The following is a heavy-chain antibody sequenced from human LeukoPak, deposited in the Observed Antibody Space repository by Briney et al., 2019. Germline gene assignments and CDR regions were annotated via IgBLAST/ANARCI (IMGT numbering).Heavy chain of an antibody. J-gene: IGHJ4*02. Sequence: GGSLRLSCAASGFTFSSYGMPWVRQAPGKGLEWVASIRYDGSNKYYADSVRGRFTISRDNSKNTLYLQMNSLRAEDTAVYYCAKSGSRVGATLPTTYYFDYWGQGTLVTVSS. CDR1: GFTFSSYG. V-gene: IGHV3-30*02. CDR2: IRYDGSNK. D-gene: IGHD1-26*01. CDR3: AKSGSRVGATLPTTYYFDY.